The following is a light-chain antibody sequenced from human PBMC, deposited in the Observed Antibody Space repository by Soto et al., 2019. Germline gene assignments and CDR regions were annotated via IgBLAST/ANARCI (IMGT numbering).Light chain of an antibody. CDR2: DVS. V-gene: IGLV2-14*03. Sequence: QSVLTQPASVSGSPGQSITISCTATSSDIGGYNSVSWYQQHPGIAPQLMIYDVSYRPSGISSRFSGSKSGNTASLTISGLQAADEADYCCSSYTTHSARVFGGGTKLTVL. CDR1: SSDIGGYNS. J-gene: IGLJ2*01. CDR3: SSYTTHSARV.